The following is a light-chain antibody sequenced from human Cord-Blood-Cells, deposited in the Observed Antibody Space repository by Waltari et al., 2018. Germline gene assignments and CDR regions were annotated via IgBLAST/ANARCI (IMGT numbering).Light chain of an antibody. CDR1: SSNIGNNY. Sequence: QSVLTQPPSVSAAPGQQVTISCSGSSSNIGNNYVSWYQQPPGTAPKLLIYDNNKRPSGLPDRFSGSKSGTSATLGITGLPTGDEADYYCGTWDSSLSDVVFGGGTKLTVL. J-gene: IGLJ2*01. CDR2: DNN. CDR3: GTWDSSLSDVV. V-gene: IGLV1-51*01.